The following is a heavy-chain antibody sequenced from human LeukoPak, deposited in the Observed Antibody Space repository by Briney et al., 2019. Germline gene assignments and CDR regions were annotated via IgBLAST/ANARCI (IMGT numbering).Heavy chain of an antibody. D-gene: IGHD2-2*01. V-gene: IGHV3-30*02. CDR1: GFNCSTFG. J-gene: IGHJ4*02. CDR2: IGSDGNKK. Sequence: GGSLRLSCAASGFNCSTFGIHWVRQAPGKGLEWVTFIGSDGNKKYYGDSVKGVFTFSRGDYTKMVYLQLNSMPSDAVATYYCARGDRPNCSSKSCYPLSSWGQGTKVTVSS. CDR3: ARGDRPNCSSKSCYPLSS.